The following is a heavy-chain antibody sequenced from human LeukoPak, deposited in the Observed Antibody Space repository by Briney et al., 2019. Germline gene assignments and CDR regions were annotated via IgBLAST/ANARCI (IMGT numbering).Heavy chain of an antibody. V-gene: IGHV5-51*01. CDR1: GYSFTSYW. CDR3: ARQDSSGSRISHIDY. D-gene: IGHD1-26*01. CDR2: IYPGDSDT. J-gene: IGHJ4*02. Sequence: GESLKISCKGSGYSFTSYWIGWVRQMPGKGLEWVGIIYPGDSDTRYSPSFQGQVTISADKSISTAYLQWSSLKASDTAMYYCARQDSSGSRISHIDYWGQGTLVTVSS.